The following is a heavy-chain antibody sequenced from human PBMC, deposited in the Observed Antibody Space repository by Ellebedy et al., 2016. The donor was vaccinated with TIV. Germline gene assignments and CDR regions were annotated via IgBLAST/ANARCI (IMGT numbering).Heavy chain of an antibody. CDR1: GYTFTSYF. CDR3: ARDARFLWFGELLSGDAFDI. V-gene: IGHV1-46*01. CDR2: IKPSGGST. Sequence: ASVKVSCKASGYTFTSYFMHWVRQAPGQGPEWMGIIKPSGGSTTYAQKFQGRITMARDTSTSTVYMELNGLTSEDTAVYYCARDARFLWFGELLSGDAFDIWGQGTMVTVSS. J-gene: IGHJ3*02. D-gene: IGHD3-10*01.